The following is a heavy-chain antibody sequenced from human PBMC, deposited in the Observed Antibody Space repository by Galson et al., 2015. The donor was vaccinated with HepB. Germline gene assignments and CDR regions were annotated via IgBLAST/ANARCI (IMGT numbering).Heavy chain of an antibody. CDR1: GFTFSSYG. J-gene: IGHJ6*02. CDR3: AKVGGDSIGNGMDV. V-gene: IGHV3-30*18. Sequence: SLRLSCAASGFTFSSYGMHWVRQAPGKGLEWVAVISYDGSNKYYADSVKGRFTISRDNSKNTLYLQMNSLRAEDTAAYYCAKVGGDSIGNGMDVWGQGTTVTVSS. CDR2: ISYDGSNK. D-gene: IGHD2-21*02.